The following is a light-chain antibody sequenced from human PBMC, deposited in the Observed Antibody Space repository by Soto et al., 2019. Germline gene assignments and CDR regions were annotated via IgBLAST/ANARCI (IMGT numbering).Light chain of an antibody. J-gene: IGKJ1*01. CDR1: QSISSY. CDR2: AAS. Sequence: EIQMTQSPSSLSASVVDRVTITCRASQSISSYLNWYQQKPGKAPKLLIYAASSLQSGVPSRFSGSGSGTDFTLTISSLQPEDFATYYCQQSYSTPRTFGQVTKV. V-gene: IGKV1-39*01. CDR3: QQSYSTPRT.